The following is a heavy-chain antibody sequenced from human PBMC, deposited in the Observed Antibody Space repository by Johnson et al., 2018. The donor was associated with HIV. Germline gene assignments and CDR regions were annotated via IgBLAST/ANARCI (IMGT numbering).Heavy chain of an antibody. CDR2: ISGSGESI. V-gene: IGHV3-23*04. J-gene: IGHJ3*02. CDR3: ARECEPAGLAFDI. Sequence: VQLVESGGGLVQPGGSLRLSCAASGFTFNIFAMSWVRQAPGKGLEWVSGISGSGESIYYADSVKGRFTISRDNSKNTLYLQMNSLRGEDTAVYYCARECEPAGLAFDIWGQGTMVTVSS. CDR1: GFTFNIFA. D-gene: IGHD1-14*01.